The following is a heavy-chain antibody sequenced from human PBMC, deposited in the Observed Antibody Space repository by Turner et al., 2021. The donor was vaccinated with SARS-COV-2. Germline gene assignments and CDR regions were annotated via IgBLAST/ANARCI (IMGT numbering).Heavy chain of an antibody. Sequence: QVQLVQSGAKVKKPGASVKVSCKASGYTFAGYYINWVRPAPGQGLTWMGWINPNSGGTNYAQRFQGRVTMTGDTSISTAYMELSTLRSDDTAVYYCARSVSWLQSLTVDYWGQGTLVTVSS. CDR1: GYTFAGYY. J-gene: IGHJ4*02. CDR3: ARSVSWLQSLTVDY. D-gene: IGHD5-12*01. V-gene: IGHV1-2*02. CDR2: INPNSGGT.